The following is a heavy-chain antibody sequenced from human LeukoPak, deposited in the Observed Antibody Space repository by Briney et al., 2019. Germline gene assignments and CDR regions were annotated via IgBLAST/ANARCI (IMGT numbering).Heavy chain of an antibody. CDR1: GFTFSSYA. Sequence: GGSLRLSCAASGFTFSSYAMSWVRQAPGKGLEWVSAISGSGGSTYYADSVKGRFTISRDNSKNTLYLQMNSLRAEDTAVYYCARGDTAMDTTTLDYWGQGTLVTVSS. V-gene: IGHV3-23*01. J-gene: IGHJ4*02. D-gene: IGHD5-18*01. CDR2: ISGSGGST. CDR3: ARGDTAMDTTTLDY.